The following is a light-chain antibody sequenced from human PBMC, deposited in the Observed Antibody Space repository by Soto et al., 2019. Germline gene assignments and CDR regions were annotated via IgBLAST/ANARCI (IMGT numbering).Light chain of an antibody. V-gene: IGLV2-14*01. CDR1: STDVGGYNY. CDR2: EVR. Sequence: QSVLTQPASVSGSLGQSITISCTGTSTDVGGYNYVSWYQQYPGKAPKLLIYEVRNRPSGISNRFSGSKSGNTASLTISGLQPEDEANNFCYSYRSTTTLVLGTGTRSPS. J-gene: IGLJ1*01. CDR3: YSYRSTTTLV.